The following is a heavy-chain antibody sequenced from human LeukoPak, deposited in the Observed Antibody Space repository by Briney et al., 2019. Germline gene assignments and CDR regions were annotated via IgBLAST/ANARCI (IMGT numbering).Heavy chain of an antibody. CDR2: INWNGGST. V-gene: IGHV3-20*04. CDR1: GFTFDDYG. CDR3: ARVLGYCSGGSCYSNYFDY. D-gene: IGHD2-15*01. J-gene: IGHJ4*02. Sequence: SGGSLRLSCAASGFTFDDYGMSWVRQAPGKGLEWVSGINWNGGSTGYADSVKGRFTISRDNAKNSLYLQMNSLRAEDTALYYCARVLGYCSGGSCYSNYFDYWGQGTLVTVSS.